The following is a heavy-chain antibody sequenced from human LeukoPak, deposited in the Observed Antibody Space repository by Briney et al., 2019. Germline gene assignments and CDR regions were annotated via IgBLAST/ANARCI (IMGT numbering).Heavy chain of an antibody. CDR2: ISSSGAST. D-gene: IGHD2/OR15-2a*01. J-gene: IGHJ2*01. CDR3: AKDLNRGNDWYYDL. CDR1: GFTFSSYA. V-gene: IGHV3-23*01. Sequence: GGSLRLSCAASGFTFSSYAMSWVRQAPGKGLGWVSAISSSGASTSYADSVKGRFTISRDNSKNTLYLQMNSLRVEDTAVYYCAKDLNRGNDWYYDLWGRGTLVTVSS.